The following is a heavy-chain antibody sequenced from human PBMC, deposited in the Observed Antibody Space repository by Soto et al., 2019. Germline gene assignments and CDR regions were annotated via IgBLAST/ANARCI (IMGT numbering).Heavy chain of an antibody. J-gene: IGHJ5*02. CDR3: AKDALGGDHLPAAENWFDP. Sequence: GGSLRLSCAASGFTFDDYAMHWVRQAPGKGLEWVSGISWNSGSIGYADSVKGRFTISRDNAKNSLYLQMNSLRAEDTALYYCAKDALGGDHLPAAENWFDPWGQGTLVTVSS. V-gene: IGHV3-9*01. CDR1: GFTFDDYA. D-gene: IGHD2-2*01. CDR2: ISWNSGSI.